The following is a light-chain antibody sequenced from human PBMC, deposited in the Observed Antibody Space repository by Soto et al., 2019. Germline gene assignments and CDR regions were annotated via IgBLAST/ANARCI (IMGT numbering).Light chain of an antibody. Sequence: QSVLTQPPSVSGAPGQRVTISCTGSGSNIGAGYVVHWYQQLPGTAPKVLIYSTNDRPSGVPDRFSGSASGTSASLAITGLQAEDEADYYCQSYDSSLSEYVFGTGTKVTVL. CDR3: QSYDSSLSEYV. CDR1: GSNIGAGYV. J-gene: IGLJ1*01. V-gene: IGLV1-40*01. CDR2: STN.